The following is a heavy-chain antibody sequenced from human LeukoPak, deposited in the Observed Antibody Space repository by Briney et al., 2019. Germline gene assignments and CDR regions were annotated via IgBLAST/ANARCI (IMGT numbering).Heavy chain of an antibody. Sequence: SETLSLTCAVYGGSFSGYYWSWIRQPPGKGLEWIGEINHSGSTNYNPSLKSRVTISVDTSKNQFSLKLSSVTAADTAVYYCARGVYYDSRGSLEGYFDNWGQGTLVTVSS. CDR2: INHSGST. J-gene: IGHJ4*02. CDR1: GGSFSGYY. V-gene: IGHV4-34*01. D-gene: IGHD3-22*01. CDR3: ARGVYYDSRGSLEGYFDN.